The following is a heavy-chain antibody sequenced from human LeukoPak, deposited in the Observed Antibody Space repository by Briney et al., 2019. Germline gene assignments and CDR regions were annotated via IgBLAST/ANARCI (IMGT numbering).Heavy chain of an antibody. CDR2: TYYRYRWGN. CDR3: VRDSDDYYWALDF. D-gene: IGHD3-10*01. V-gene: IGHV6-1*01. Sequence: SQTLSLTCAISGDRVPNKIATWNWVRQSPSRGLEWLGRTYYRYRWGNDYAISVKRRITINPDTSRNQFSLQLNSVTPEDTAVYYCVRDSDDYYWALDFWGQGTPVTVSS. CDR1: GDRVPNKIAT. J-gene: IGHJ4*02.